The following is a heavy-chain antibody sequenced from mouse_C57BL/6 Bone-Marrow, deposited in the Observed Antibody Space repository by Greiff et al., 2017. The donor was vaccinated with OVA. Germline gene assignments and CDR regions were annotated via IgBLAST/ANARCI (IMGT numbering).Heavy chain of an antibody. CDR3: ARGGYGHYYAMDY. Sequence: QVQLQQSGAELARPGASVKLSCKASGYTFTSYGISWVKQRPVQGLEWIGEIYPRSGNTYYNEKFKGKATLTADKSSSTAYMELRSLTSEDSAVYICARGGYGHYYAMDYWGQGTSVTVSS. CDR2: IYPRSGNT. CDR1: GYTFTSYG. V-gene: IGHV1-81*01. D-gene: IGHD1-1*01. J-gene: IGHJ4*01.